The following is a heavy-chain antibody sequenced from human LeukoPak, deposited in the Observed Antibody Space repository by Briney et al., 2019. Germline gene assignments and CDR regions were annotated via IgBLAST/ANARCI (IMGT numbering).Heavy chain of an antibody. V-gene: IGHV3-30*02. J-gene: IGHJ4*02. CDR3: AKSGGGFYYDSSGYSFDY. D-gene: IGHD3-22*01. Sequence: PGGSLRLSCAASGFTFSSYWMSWVRQAPGKGLEWVAFIRYDGSNKYYADSVKGRFTISRDNSKNTLYLQMNSLRAEDTAVYYCAKSGGGFYYDSSGYSFDYWGQGTLVTVSS. CDR1: GFTFSSYW. CDR2: IRYDGSNK.